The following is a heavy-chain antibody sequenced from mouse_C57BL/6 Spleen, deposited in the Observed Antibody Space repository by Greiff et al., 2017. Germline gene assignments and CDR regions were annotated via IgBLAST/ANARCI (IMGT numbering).Heavy chain of an antibody. Sequence: EVQVVESGPELVKPGASVKIPCKASGYTFTDYNMDWVKQSHGKSLEWIGDINPNNGGTIYNQKFKGKATLTVDKSSSTAYMELRSLISEDTAVYYCARRHYGSSYGWYFDVWGTGTTVTVSS. D-gene: IGHD1-1*01. CDR1: GYTFTDYN. CDR2: INPNNGGT. V-gene: IGHV1-18*01. J-gene: IGHJ1*03. CDR3: ARRHYGSSYGWYFDV.